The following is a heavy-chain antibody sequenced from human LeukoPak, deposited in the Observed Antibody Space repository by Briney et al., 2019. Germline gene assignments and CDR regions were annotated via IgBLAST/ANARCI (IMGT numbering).Heavy chain of an antibody. Sequence: GGSLRLSCGASGFNLSAFSMSWVRQAPGKGLEWVASISLSGRFIYYADSLKGRFTISRDNAKNSVHLQVNSLRAEDTAVYYCAREMLVIPAAVDYWGQGTLVTVSS. CDR1: GFNLSAFS. CDR2: ISLSGRFI. J-gene: IGHJ4*02. D-gene: IGHD2-2*01. V-gene: IGHV3-21*01. CDR3: AREMLVIPAAVDY.